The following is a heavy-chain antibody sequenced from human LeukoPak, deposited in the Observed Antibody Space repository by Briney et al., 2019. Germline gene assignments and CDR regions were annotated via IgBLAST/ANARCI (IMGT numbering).Heavy chain of an antibody. J-gene: IGHJ5*02. Sequence: GGSLRLSCAASGFTFDDYGMSWVRQAPGKGLEWVSGINWNGGSTGYADSVKGRFTISRDNVKNSLYLQMNSLRPEDTAVYYCARAGVGSNWFDPWGQGTLVTVSS. D-gene: IGHD2-2*01. CDR3: ARAGVGSNWFDP. CDR1: GFTFDDYG. V-gene: IGHV3-20*04. CDR2: INWNGGST.